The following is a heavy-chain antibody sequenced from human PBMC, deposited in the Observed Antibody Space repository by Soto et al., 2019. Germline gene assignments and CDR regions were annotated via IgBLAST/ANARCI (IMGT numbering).Heavy chain of an antibody. V-gene: IGHV1-2*02. CDR2: IGPESGAT. CDR1: GYTFTGHY. CDR3: GRGRSGRLVVFY. Sequence: ASVKVSCKASGYTFTGHYIHWVRQAPEQGPEWMGEIGPESGATRYAQKFQGRVTMSRDTSITTVYMELNNLSPDDTAVYYCGRGRSGRLVVFYWGQGTPVTVSS. J-gene: IGHJ4*02. D-gene: IGHD1-26*01.